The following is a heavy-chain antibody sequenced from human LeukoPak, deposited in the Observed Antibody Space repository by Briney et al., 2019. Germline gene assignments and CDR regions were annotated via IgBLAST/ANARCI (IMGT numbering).Heavy chain of an antibody. Sequence: PGRSLRLSCAAYGFIVSGNSMKWVGQAPGKGLEWVSYISASDTYINYADSLKGRFTISRDNPKTSLSLQMTSLRAEATPVYYFAREPSGGYCSSSSCSRYFQHWGQGTLVTVSS. CDR1: GFIVSGNS. CDR3: AREPSGGYCSSSSCSRYFQH. J-gene: IGHJ1*01. D-gene: IGHD2-2*01. CDR2: ISASDTYI. V-gene: IGHV3-21*01.